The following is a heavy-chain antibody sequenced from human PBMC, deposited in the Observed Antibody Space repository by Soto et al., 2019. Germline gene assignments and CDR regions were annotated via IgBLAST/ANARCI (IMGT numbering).Heavy chain of an antibody. V-gene: IGHV3-23*01. CDR3: AKDLGNYGDYSGMDV. CDR2: ISGSGGST. D-gene: IGHD4-17*01. J-gene: IGHJ6*02. Sequence: GGSLRLSCAASGFTFSSYAMSWVRQAPGKGLEWVSAISGSGGSTYYADSVKGRFTISRDNSKNTLYLQMNSLRAEDTAVYYCAKDLGNYGDYSGMDVWGQGTTVTVSS. CDR1: GFTFSSYA.